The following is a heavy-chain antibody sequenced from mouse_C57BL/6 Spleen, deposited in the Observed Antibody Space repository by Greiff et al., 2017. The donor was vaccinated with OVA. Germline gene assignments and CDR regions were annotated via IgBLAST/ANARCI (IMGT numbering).Heavy chain of an antibody. Sequence: QVQLQQPGAELVKPGASVKLSCKASGYTFTSYWMHWVKQRPGQGLEWIGMIHPNSGSTNYKEKFKSKATLTVDKSSSTAYMQLSSLTSEDSAVYYCAGDYRGYDGVDYWGQGTTLTVAS. CDR2: IHPNSGST. V-gene: IGHV1-64*01. D-gene: IGHD2-2*01. CDR1: GYTFTSYW. J-gene: IGHJ2*01. CDR3: AGDYRGYDGVDY.